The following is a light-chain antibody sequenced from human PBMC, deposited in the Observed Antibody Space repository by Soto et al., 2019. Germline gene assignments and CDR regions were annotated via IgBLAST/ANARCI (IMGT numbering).Light chain of an antibody. Sequence: QSALTQPASVSGSPGQSITISCTGISSVVGSYEFVSWYQQHPGKAPKLMIYGDSRPSGVSDRFSGSKSGNTASLTISGLQAEDEGDYYCYSNAGTRTVFGGGTKLTVL. CDR3: YSNAGTRTV. CDR2: GDS. CDR1: SSVVGSYEF. J-gene: IGLJ3*02. V-gene: IGLV2-23*01.